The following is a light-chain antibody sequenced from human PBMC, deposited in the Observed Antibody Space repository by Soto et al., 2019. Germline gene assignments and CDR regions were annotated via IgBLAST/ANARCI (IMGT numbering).Light chain of an antibody. Sequence: EIVLTQSPGTLSLSPGERATLSCRASQSVSSSYLAWYQQKPGQAPRLLIYGASSRATGIPDRFSGSGSGTDFTLTISRLEPEDFAAYYCQQCGSSPRTFGQGTRWIS. CDR2: GAS. CDR1: QSVSSSY. V-gene: IGKV3-20*01. J-gene: IGKJ1*01. CDR3: QQCGSSPRT.